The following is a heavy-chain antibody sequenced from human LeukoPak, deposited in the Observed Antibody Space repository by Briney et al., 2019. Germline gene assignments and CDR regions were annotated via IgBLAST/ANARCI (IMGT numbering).Heavy chain of an antibody. D-gene: IGHD3-22*01. J-gene: IGHJ6*02. V-gene: IGHV3-48*02. CDR1: GFTFSSYS. Sequence: GGSLRLSCEASGFTFSSYSMNWVRQAPGKGLEWVSYISSSSSTIYYADSVKGRFTISRDNAKNSLYLQMNSLRDEDTAVYYCAGKGLLPPYYYYGMDVWGQGTTVTVSS. CDR3: AGKGLLPPYYYYGMDV. CDR2: ISSSSSTI.